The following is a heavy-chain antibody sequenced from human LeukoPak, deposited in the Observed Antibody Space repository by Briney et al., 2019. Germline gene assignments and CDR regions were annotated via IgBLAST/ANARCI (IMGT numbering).Heavy chain of an antibody. Sequence: KPSETLSLTCAVYGGSFSGYYWSWIRQPPGKGLEWIGEINHSGSTNYNPSLKNRVTISVDTSKNQFSLKLSSVTAADTAVYYCARGSGSYLYYYYYMDVWGKGTTVTVSS. J-gene: IGHJ6*03. CDR2: INHSGST. CDR1: GGSFSGYY. D-gene: IGHD1-26*01. CDR3: ARGSGSYLYYYYYMDV. V-gene: IGHV4-34*01.